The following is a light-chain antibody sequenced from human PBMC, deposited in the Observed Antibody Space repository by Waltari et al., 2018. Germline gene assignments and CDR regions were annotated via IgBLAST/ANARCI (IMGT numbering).Light chain of an antibody. CDR1: QSVTSNY. CDR2: GAS. V-gene: IGKV3-20*01. CDR3: HQYGDIPRT. Sequence: IVLTQSPVTLSLSPGERATLSCWASQSVTSNYLAWYQQKPGQAPRLLIDGASGRATGIPDRFSGRGSGTDFTLTITRLEPEDFAVYYCHQYGDIPRTFGQGTKVELK. J-gene: IGKJ1*01.